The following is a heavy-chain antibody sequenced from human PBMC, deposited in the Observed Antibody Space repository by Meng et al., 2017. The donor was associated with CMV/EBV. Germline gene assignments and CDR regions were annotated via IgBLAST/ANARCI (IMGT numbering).Heavy chain of an antibody. CDR3: AGELVPAATTYYYYGMDV. CDR1: GFTFSSYA. D-gene: IGHD2-2*01. Sequence: GGSLRLSCAASGFTFSSYAMHWVRQAPGKGLEWVAVISYDGSNKYYADSVKGRFTISRDNSKNTLYLQMNSLRAEDTAVYYCAGELVPAATTYYYYGMDVWGQGTTVTVSS. CDR2: ISYDGSNK. V-gene: IGHV3-30*04. J-gene: IGHJ6*02.